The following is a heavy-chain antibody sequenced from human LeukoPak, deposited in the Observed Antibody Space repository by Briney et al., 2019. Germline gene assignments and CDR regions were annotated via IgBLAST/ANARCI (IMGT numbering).Heavy chain of an antibody. D-gene: IGHD6-13*01. CDR3: ARGRQQLVLEYYYYGMDV. CDR1: GGSISSYY. Sequence: SETLSLTCAVSGGSISSYYWSWIRQPPGKGLEWIGYIYYSGSTNYNPSLKSRVTISVDTSKNQFSLKLSSVTAADTAVYYCARGRQQLVLEYYYYGMDVWGQGTTVTVSS. J-gene: IGHJ6*02. V-gene: IGHV4-59*01. CDR2: IYYSGST.